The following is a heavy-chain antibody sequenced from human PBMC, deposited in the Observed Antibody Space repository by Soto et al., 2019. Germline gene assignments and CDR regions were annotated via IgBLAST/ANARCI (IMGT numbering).Heavy chain of an antibody. CDR3: AKDLRAWELSFGTWVY. CDR2: ISGSGGST. J-gene: IGHJ4*02. CDR1: GFTFSSYA. V-gene: IGHV3-23*01. D-gene: IGHD1-26*01. Sequence: PGGSLRLSCAASGFTFSSYAMSWVRQAPGKGLEWVSAISGSGGSTYYADSVKGRFTISRDNSKNTLYLQMNSLRAEDTAVYYCAKDLRAWELSFGTWVYWGQGTLVTVSS.